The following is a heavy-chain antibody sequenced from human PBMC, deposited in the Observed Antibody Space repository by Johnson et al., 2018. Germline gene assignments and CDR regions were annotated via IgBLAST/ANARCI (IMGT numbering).Heavy chain of an antibody. CDR1: AFTFSSYG. J-gene: IGHJ6*02. CDR3: ARVRGSIGRHGMDV. D-gene: IGHD3-16*01. V-gene: IGHV3-33*01. Sequence: VQLVESGGGVVQPGRSLRLSCAASAFTFSSYGMHWVRQAPGKGLEWVAVIWYDGSNKYYADSVKGRFTISRNNSKNTLYLQMNSLRAEDTGVYYCARVRGSIGRHGMDVWGQGTTVTVSS. CDR2: IWYDGSNK.